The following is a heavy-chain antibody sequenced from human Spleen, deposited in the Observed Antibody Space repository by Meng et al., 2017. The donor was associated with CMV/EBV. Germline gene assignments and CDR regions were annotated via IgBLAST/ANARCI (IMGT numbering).Heavy chain of an antibody. CDR1: SDL. CDR3: ARIERRRILKYCGSDCSTTDY. V-gene: IGHV4-4*02. CDR2: LYHSVST. Sequence: SDLCPWVRQVPWKWLEWLGHLYHSVSTNYNPSLKSRVTISVAKFKNQFSLKLGSVTAADTAVYYCARIERRRILKYCGSDCSTTDYWGQGTLVTVSS. D-gene: IGHD2-21*02. J-gene: IGHJ4*02.